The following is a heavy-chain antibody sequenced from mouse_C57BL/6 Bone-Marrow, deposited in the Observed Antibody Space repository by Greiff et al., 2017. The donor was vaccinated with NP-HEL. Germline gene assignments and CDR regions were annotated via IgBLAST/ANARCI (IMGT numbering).Heavy chain of an antibody. CDR1: GFNIKDDY. Sequence: VQLQQSGAELVRPGASVKLSCTASGFNIKDDYMHWVKQRPEQGLEWIGWIDPENGDTEYASKFQGKATITADTSSNTAYLQLSSLTSEDTAVYYCTRDGYYYWYFDVWGTGTTVTVSS. V-gene: IGHV14-4*01. D-gene: IGHD2-3*01. J-gene: IGHJ1*03. CDR3: TRDGYYYWYFDV. CDR2: IDPENGDT.